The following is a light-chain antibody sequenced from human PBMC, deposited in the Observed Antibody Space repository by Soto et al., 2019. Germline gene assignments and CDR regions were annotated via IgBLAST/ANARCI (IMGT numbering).Light chain of an antibody. V-gene: IGLV1-40*01. Sequence: QSVLTQPPSVSGAPGQRVTISCTGSSSNIGAGYDVHWYQQLPGTAPKLLMYANSNRPSGVPDRFSGSKSGTSASLAITGLQAEDEADYYCQSYDTSLSVVFGGGTKLTGL. CDR1: SSNIGAGYD. J-gene: IGLJ2*01. CDR2: ANS. CDR3: QSYDTSLSVV.